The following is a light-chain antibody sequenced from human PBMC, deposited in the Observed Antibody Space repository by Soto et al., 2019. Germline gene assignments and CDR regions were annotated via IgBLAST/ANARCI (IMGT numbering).Light chain of an antibody. CDR2: GAS. V-gene: IGKV1-39*01. CDR1: DNINTF. J-gene: IGKJ5*01. CDR3: QQNYSLPVT. Sequence: DIPMTQSPSSLSASIGDRVTITCRASDNINTFLNWYHQRPGKAPDLLIYGASSLKTGVPSRFSGSGSGTHFTLTIAGLQAADFATYYCQQNYSLPVTFGQGTRLE.